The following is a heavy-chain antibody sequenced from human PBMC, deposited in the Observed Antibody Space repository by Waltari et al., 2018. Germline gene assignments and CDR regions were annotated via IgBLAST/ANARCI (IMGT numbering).Heavy chain of an antibody. J-gene: IGHJ4*02. Sequence: QVQLQESGPGLVKPSQTLSLTCTVSGGSISSGGYYWSWIRQHPGKGLEWSGYIYYSGSTYYNPSLKSRVTISGDTSKNQCSLKLSSVTAADTAVYYCARGPTYYYDSSGLYYFDYWGQGTLVTVSS. CDR2: IYYSGST. CDR1: GGSISSGGYY. CDR3: ARGPTYYYDSSGLYYFDY. V-gene: IGHV4-31*03. D-gene: IGHD3-22*01.